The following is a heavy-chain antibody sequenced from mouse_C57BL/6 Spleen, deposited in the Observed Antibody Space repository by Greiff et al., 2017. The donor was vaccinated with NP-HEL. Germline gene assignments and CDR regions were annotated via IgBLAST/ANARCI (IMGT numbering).Heavy chain of an antibody. CDR1: GYTFTSYW. Sequence: VQLQQPGAELVMPGASVKLSCKASGYTFTSYWKHWVKQRPGQGLEWIGEIDPSDSYTNYNQKFKGKSTLTVDKSSSTAYMQLSSLTSEDSAVYYCARRRTEYAMDYWGQGTSVTVSS. CDR3: ARRRTEYAMDY. CDR2: IDPSDSYT. V-gene: IGHV1-69*01. J-gene: IGHJ4*01.